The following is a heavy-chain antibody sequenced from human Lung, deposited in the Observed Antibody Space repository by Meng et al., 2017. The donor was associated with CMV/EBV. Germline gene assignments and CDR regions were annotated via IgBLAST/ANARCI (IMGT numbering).Heavy chain of an antibody. CDR3: ARDESPIGATGPRKYFHR. CDR1: GSRFTTYS. J-gene: IGHJ1*01. CDR2: ISSNSNYI. Sequence: GGLLRSXCVALGSRFTTYSMNWVRQAPGKGLEWVSSISSNSNYIYYADPVKGRFTIPRDGAKNSLYLQMNSLRDEDTALYFFARDESPIGATGPRKYFHRXGQGXLVTVSS. D-gene: IGHD1-1*01. V-gene: IGHV3-21*01.